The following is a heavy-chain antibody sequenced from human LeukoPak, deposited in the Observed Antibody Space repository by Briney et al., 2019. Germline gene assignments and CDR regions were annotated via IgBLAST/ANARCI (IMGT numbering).Heavy chain of an antibody. CDR1: GDSVSNYY. Sequence: PSETLSHTCTVSGDSVSNYYWSWIRLPPGEGLGWIGYFDKSGDTNYNPSLQGRVIISVDTSKNQLSLNLISVTAADTAVYYCARVPSRRCNDSTCYPIFDSWGQGTLVTVSS. CDR2: FDKSGDT. CDR3: ARVPSRRCNDSTCYPIFDS. V-gene: IGHV4-59*02. D-gene: IGHD3-22*01. J-gene: IGHJ4*02.